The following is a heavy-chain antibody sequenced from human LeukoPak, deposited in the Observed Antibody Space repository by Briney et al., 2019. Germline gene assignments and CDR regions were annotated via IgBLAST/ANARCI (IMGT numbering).Heavy chain of an antibody. Sequence: GGSLRLSCAASGFTVSSNYMSWVRQAPGKGLEWVSVIYSGGSTYYADSVKGRFTISRDNSKNTLYLQMNSLRAEDTAVYYCARAPGYDILTGFDYWGQGTLVTVSS. D-gene: IGHD3-9*01. CDR1: GFTVSSNY. J-gene: IGHJ4*02. CDR3: ARAPGYDILTGFDY. CDR2: IYSGGST. V-gene: IGHV3-53*01.